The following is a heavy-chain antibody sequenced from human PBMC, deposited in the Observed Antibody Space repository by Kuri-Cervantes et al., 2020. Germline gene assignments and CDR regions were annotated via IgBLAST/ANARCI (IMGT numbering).Heavy chain of an antibody. Sequence: GESLKISCKGSGYSFTRYWIGWVRQMPGKGLEWMGIVYPGDSDTRYSPSFQGQVAISADKSISTAYLQWSSLKASDTAMYYCARPRQIGYRGAFDIWGQGTMVTVSS. CDR1: GYSFTRYW. V-gene: IGHV5-51*01. CDR2: VYPGDSDT. D-gene: IGHD5-12*01. CDR3: ARPRQIGYRGAFDI. J-gene: IGHJ3*02.